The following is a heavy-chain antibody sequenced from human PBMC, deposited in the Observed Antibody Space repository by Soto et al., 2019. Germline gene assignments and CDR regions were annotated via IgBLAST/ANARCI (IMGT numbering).Heavy chain of an antibody. J-gene: IGHJ3*02. CDR3: ARHSGLCSGGSCYSGAFDI. Sequence: SETLSLTCTVSGGSISSYYWSWIRQPPGKGLEWIGYIYYSGSTNYNPSLKSRVTISVDTSKNQFSLKLSSVTAADTAVYYCARHSGLCSGGSCYSGAFDIWGQGTMVTVSS. D-gene: IGHD2-15*01. CDR1: GGSISSYY. V-gene: IGHV4-59*08. CDR2: IYYSGST.